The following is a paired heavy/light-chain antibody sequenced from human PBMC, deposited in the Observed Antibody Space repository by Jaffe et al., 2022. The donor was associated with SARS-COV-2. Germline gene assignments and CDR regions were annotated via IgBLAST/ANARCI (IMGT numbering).Heavy chain of an antibody. Sequence: EVQLVESGGGLVQPGGSLRLSCAASGFTFNIYAMTWVRQAPGKGLEWVSVISGSGGSIFYADSVKGRFTISRDNSKNTLYLQMNSLRVEDTAVYYCAKRGEGCSGTRYCGTFDYWGQGTLVTVSS. CDR2: ISGSGGSI. V-gene: IGHV3-23*04. CDR1: GFTFNIYA. D-gene: IGHD2-2*01. CDR3: AKRGEGCSGTRYCGTFDY. J-gene: IGHJ4*02.
Light chain of an antibody. Sequence: QSVLTQPPSASGTPGQWVTISCSGGSSNIGSNAVNWYQQLPGTAPRLLISSNNQRPSGVPDRFSGSKSGTSASLAISGLQSEDEADYYCAAWDDSLNVVVFGGGTKLTVL. J-gene: IGLJ2*01. V-gene: IGLV1-44*01. CDR3: AAWDDSLNVVV. CDR2: SNN. CDR1: SSNIGSNA.